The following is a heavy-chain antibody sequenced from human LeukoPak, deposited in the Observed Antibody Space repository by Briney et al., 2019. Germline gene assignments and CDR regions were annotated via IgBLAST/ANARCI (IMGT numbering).Heavy chain of an antibody. CDR2: IYHSGST. V-gene: IGHV4-30-2*01. CDR3: ARGTFIIKLGFDP. J-gene: IGHJ5*02. D-gene: IGHD1-7*01. CDR1: GGSISSGGYS. Sequence: SETLSLTCAVSGGSISSGGYSWSWIRQPPGKGLEWIGYIYHSGSTYYNPSLKSRVTISVDTSKNQFSLKLSSVTAADTAVYYCARGTFIIKLGFDPWGQGTLVTVSS.